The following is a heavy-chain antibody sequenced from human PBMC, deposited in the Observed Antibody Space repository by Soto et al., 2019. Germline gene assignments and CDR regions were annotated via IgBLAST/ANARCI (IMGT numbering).Heavy chain of an antibody. V-gene: IGHV4-39*01. J-gene: IGHJ4*02. Sequence: SETLSLTCTVSGGSISSSSYYWGWIRQPPGKGLEWIGSIYYSGSTYYNPSLKSRVTISVDTSKNQFSLKLSSVTAADTAVYYCARQWHSGSYYLSAHFDYWGQGTLVTVSS. CDR1: GGSISSSSYY. CDR2: IYYSGST. CDR3: ARQWHSGSYYLSAHFDY. D-gene: IGHD1-26*01.